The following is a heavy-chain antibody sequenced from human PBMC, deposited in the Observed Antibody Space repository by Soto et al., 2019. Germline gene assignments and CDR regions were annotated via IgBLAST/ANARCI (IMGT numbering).Heavy chain of an antibody. CDR1: GDSISTFY. V-gene: IGHV4-4*07. CDR3: ARLKPMVVVSWYFDL. J-gene: IGHJ2*01. D-gene: IGHD2-8*01. CDR2: IYTSGST. Sequence: ETLSLTCTVSGDSISTFYLSWVRQTAGKGLEWIGRIYTSGSTNYNPSLKNRVTMSVDTSKKQFSLKLSSVTAADTAVYYCARLKPMVVVSWYFDLWGRGTLVTVSS.